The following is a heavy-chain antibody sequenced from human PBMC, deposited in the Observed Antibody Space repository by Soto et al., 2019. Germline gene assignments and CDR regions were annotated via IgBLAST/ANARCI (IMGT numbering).Heavy chain of an antibody. V-gene: IGHV4-4*02. J-gene: IGHJ3*01. CDR2: VYHTGGN. D-gene: IGHD6-19*01. Sequence: QVYLQESGPGLVKPSGTLSLTCAVSGASVSTPYWWTWVRQPPGKDLEWIGDVYHTGGNNYNPSLMSRVTISLDKSKNQFSLDMISVTAVDTAIYYCAYSTGWYRLDVWGQGTMVIVSS. CDR1: GASVSTPYW. CDR3: AYSTGWYRLDV.